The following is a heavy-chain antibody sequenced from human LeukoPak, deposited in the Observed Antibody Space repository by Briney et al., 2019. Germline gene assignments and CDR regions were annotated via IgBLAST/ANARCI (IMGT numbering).Heavy chain of an antibody. J-gene: IGHJ4*02. Sequence: SETLSLTCTVSGGSISSYYWSWIRQPPGKGLEWIGDIYYSGSTNYNPSLKSRGTISVDTSKNQFSLKLSSVTAADTAVYYCARGGGPVVAATRPFDYWGQGTLVTVSS. CDR1: GGSISSYY. D-gene: IGHD2-15*01. CDR2: IYYSGST. V-gene: IGHV4-59*01. CDR3: ARGGGPVVAATRPFDY.